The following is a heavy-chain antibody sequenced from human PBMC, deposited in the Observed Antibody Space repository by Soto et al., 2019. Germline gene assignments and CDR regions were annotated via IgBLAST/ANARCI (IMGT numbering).Heavy chain of an antibody. CDR2: INHSGST. CDR1: GGSFSDHY. CDR3: ARGRSSGYYLYYYYGLDV. D-gene: IGHD3-22*01. V-gene: IGHV4-34*01. Sequence: SQSLSLTCFADGGSFSDHYCSWIRQPPGKGLEWIGQINHSGSTDDNPSHKSLVTISVDTSKNECSLKLSSVTAADTAVYYCARGRSSGYYLYYYYGLDVWGQGTTVTVSS. J-gene: IGHJ6*02.